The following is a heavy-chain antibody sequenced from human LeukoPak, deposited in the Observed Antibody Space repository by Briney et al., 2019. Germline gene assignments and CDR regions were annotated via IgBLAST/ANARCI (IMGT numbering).Heavy chain of an antibody. Sequence: GASVKVSCKASGYTFTSYGISWVRQAPGQGLEWMGWISAYNGNTNYAQNLQGRVTMTTDTSTSTAYMELRSLRSDDTAVYYCARGMTTVTTWSWFDLWGQGTLVTVSS. CDR1: GYTFTSYG. V-gene: IGHV1-18*01. J-gene: IGHJ5*02. D-gene: IGHD4-17*01. CDR2: ISAYNGNT. CDR3: ARGMTTVTTWSWFDL.